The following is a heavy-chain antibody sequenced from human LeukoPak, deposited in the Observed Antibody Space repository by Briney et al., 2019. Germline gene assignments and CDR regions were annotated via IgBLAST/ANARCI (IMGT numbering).Heavy chain of an antibody. Sequence: PGGSLRLSCAASGFTFSIYAMSWVRQAPGKGLEWVAVISYDGSNKYYADSVKGRFTISRDNSKNTLYLQMNSLRAEDTAVYYCAKGTWRREYYYYGMDVWGQGTTVTVSS. CDR1: GFTFSIYA. J-gene: IGHJ6*02. V-gene: IGHV3-30*18. CDR2: ISYDGSNK. D-gene: IGHD5-12*01. CDR3: AKGTWRREYYYYGMDV.